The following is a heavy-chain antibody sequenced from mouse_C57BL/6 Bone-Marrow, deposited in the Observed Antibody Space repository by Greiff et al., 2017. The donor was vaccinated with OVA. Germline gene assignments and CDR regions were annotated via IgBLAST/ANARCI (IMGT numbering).Heavy chain of an antibody. Sequence: EVKLMESGGGLVKPGGSLKLSCAASGFTFSSYAMSWVRQTPEKRLEWVATISDGGSYTYYPDNVKGRFTISRDNAKNNLYLQMSQLKSEDTAMYYCARDYDYDRFAYWGQGTLVTVSA. CDR2: ISDGGSYT. D-gene: IGHD2-4*01. CDR3: ARDYDYDRFAY. J-gene: IGHJ3*01. V-gene: IGHV5-4*01. CDR1: GFTFSSYA.